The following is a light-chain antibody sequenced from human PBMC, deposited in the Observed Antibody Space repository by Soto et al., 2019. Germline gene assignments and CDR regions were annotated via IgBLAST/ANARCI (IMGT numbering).Light chain of an antibody. CDR3: SSYTTRTTLVI. J-gene: IGLJ7*01. CDR1: NSDVGAYDY. CDR2: DVN. V-gene: IGLV2-14*03. Sequence: QSVLTQPASVSGSPGQSITISCTGTNSDVGAYDYVSWYRHHPGEAPKLVIYDVNIRPSGVSNRFSGSKSGNTASLTISGLQAEDEADYYCSSYTTRTTLVIFGGGTQLTVL.